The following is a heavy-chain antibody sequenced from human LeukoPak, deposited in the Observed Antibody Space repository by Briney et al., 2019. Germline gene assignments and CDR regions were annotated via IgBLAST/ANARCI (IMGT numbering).Heavy chain of an antibody. CDR1: GFTFSSYA. J-gene: IGHJ4*02. V-gene: IGHV3-30-3*01. CDR3: AQNIE. Sequence: PGRSLRLSCAASGFTFSSYAMHWVRQAPGKGLEWVAVISYDGSNKYYADSVKGRFTISRDNSKNTLYLQMNSLRAEDTAVYYCAQNIEWGQGTLVTVSS. D-gene: IGHD1/OR15-1a*01. CDR2: ISYDGSNK.